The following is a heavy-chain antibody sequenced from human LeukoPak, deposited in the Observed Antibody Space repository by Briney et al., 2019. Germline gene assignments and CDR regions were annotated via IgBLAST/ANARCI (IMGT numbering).Heavy chain of an antibody. CDR3: ARREQWLPPDY. Sequence: SETLSLTCAVYGVSFSGYYWSWIRQPPGKGLEWIGEINHSGSTNYNPSLKSRVTISVDTSKNQFSLKLSSVTAADTAVYYCARREQWLPPDYWGQGTLVTVSS. CDR2: INHSGST. V-gene: IGHV4-34*01. J-gene: IGHJ4*02. D-gene: IGHD6-19*01. CDR1: GVSFSGYY.